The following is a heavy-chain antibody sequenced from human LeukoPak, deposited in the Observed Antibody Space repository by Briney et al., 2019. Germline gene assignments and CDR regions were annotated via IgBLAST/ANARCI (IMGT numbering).Heavy chain of an antibody. J-gene: IGHJ4*02. CDR3: ARQHYYYGSGSPYYFDY. Sequence: SETLSLTCAVYGGSFSGYYWSWIRQPPGKGLEWIGEINHSGSTNYNPSLKSRVTISVDTSKNQFSLKLSSVTAADTAVYYCARQHYYYGSGSPYYFDYWGQGTLVTVSS. V-gene: IGHV4-34*01. D-gene: IGHD3-10*01. CDR2: INHSGST. CDR1: GGSFSGYY.